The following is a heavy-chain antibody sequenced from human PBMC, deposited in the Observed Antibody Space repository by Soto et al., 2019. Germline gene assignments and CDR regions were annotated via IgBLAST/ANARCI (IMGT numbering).Heavy chain of an antibody. D-gene: IGHD3-10*01. CDR2: IYYSGST. J-gene: IGHJ4*02. CDR1: GGPISSSSYY. Sequence: SETLSLTCTVSGGPISSSSYYWGWIRQPPGKGLEWIGSIYYSGSTYYNPSLKSRVTISVDTSKNQFSLKLSSVTAADTAVYYCARRGSGSYSDDWGQGTLVTVSS. CDR3: ARRGSGSYSDD. V-gene: IGHV4-39*01.